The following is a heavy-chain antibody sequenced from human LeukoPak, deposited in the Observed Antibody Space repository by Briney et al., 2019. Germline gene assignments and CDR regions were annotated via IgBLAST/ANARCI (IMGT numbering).Heavy chain of an antibody. J-gene: IGHJ4*02. Sequence: SETLSLTCAVYGGSFSGYYWSWIRQPPGKGLEWIGEINHSGSTNYNPSLRSRVTISVDTSKNQFSLKLSSVTAADTAVYYCATEMATAIDYWGQGTLVTVSS. CDR3: ATEMATAIDY. CDR2: INHSGST. D-gene: IGHD5-24*01. CDR1: GGSFSGYY. V-gene: IGHV4-34*01.